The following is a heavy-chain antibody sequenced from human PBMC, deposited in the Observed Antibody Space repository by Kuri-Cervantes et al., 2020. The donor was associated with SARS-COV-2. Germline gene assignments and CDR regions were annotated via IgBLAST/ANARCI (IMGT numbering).Heavy chain of an antibody. V-gene: IGHV4-39*01. J-gene: IGHJ3*02. D-gene: IGHD4-17*01. CDR3: ARLSLGPAVTGAFDI. CDR2: IFYSGSI. Sequence: SQSLSLTCIVSGASIYSSSSYWGWIRQPPGKGLEWIGSIFYSGSIYYNPSLKSRVTISVDTSKNQFSLKLNSVTAADTAVYYCARLSLGPAVTGAFDIWGQGTKVTVSS. CDR1: GASIYSSSSY.